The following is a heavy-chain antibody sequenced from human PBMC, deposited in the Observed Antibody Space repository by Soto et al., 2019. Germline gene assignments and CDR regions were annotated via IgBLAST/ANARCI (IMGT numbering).Heavy chain of an antibody. CDR3: ARDRAGSRPDYYYGMDV. CDR1: GFTFSSYW. CDR2: IKQDGSEK. V-gene: IGHV3-7*01. D-gene: IGHD3-10*01. Sequence: GGSLRLSCAASGFTFSSYWMSWVRQAPGEGLEWVANIKQDGSEKYYVDSVKGRFTISRDNAKNSLYLQMNSLRAEDTAVYYCARDRAGSRPDYYYGMDVWGQGTTVTVSS. J-gene: IGHJ6*02.